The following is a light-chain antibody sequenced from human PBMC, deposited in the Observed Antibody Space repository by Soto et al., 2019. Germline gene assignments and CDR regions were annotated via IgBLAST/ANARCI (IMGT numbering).Light chain of an antibody. J-gene: IGLJ1*01. Sequence: QSALTQPPSASGSPGQSVTISCTGTSSDVGGYTYVSWYQQHPGKAPKLMIYEVSKRPSGVPDRFSGSKSGNTASLTVSGLQAEDEDDYFCRSYAGSNIYVFGTGTKLTVL. CDR1: SSDVGGYTY. CDR2: EVS. CDR3: RSYAGSNIYV. V-gene: IGLV2-8*01.